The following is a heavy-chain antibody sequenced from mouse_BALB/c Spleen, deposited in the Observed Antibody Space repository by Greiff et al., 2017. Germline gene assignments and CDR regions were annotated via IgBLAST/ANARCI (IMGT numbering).Heavy chain of an antibody. V-gene: IGHV1-53*01. CDR3: ARSYDYDTWFAY. D-gene: IGHD2-4*01. J-gene: IGHJ3*01. CDR2: INPYNDGT. CDR1: GYTFTSYW. Sequence: VQLQQSGAELVKPGASVKLSCKASGYTFTSYWMHWVKQRPGQGLEWIGYINPYNDGTKYNEKFKGKATLTSDKSSSTAYMELSSLTSEDSAVYYCARSYDYDTWFAYWGQGTLVTVSA.